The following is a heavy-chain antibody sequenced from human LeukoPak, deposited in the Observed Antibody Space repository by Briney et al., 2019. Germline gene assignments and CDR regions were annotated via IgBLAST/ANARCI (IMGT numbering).Heavy chain of an antibody. CDR1: GFTFSSYA. D-gene: IGHD5-12*01. V-gene: IGHV3-23*01. CDR3: ANRRGYSGYDSPDY. J-gene: IGHJ4*02. CDR2: ISGSGGST. Sequence: GGSLRLSCAASGFTFSSYAMSWVRQAPGKGLEWVSAISGSGGSTYYADSVKGRFTISRDNSKNTLYLQMNGLRAEDTAVYYCANRRGYSGYDSPDYWGQGTLVTVSS.